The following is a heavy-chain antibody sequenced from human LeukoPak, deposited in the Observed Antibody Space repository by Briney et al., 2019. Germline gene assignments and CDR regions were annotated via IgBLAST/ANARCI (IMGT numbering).Heavy chain of an antibody. CDR2: INDSGTT. V-gene: IGHV4-59*08. D-gene: IGHD1-14*01. Sequence: PSETLSLTCTLSGGSISGSYWSWIRQSPGKELEWIAYINDSGTTSYNPSLKSRVTISVDTSKKQFSLKVNSVTAADTAVYYCARREAVLTGYFDYWGQGILVIVSS. J-gene: IGHJ4*02. CDR1: GGSISGSY. CDR3: ARREAVLTGYFDY.